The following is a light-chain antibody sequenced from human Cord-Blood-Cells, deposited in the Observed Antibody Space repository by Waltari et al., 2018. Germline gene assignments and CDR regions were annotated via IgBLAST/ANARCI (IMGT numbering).Light chain of an antibody. CDR3: GTWDSSLSAGV. V-gene: IGLV1-51*02. CDR1: SSNIGNNY. J-gene: IGLJ2*01. CDR2: ENN. Sequence: QSVLTQPPSVSAAPGQKVTISCSGSSSNIGNNYVSWYQQLPGTAPKLLIKENNKRPSGIPDRFSGSKSGTSATLGITGLQTGDEAEYYCGTWDSSLSAGVFGGGTKLTVL.